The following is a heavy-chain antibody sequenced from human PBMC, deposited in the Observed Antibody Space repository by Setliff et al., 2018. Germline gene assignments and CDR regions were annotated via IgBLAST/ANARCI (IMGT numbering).Heavy chain of an antibody. V-gene: IGHV3-15*01. J-gene: IGHJ4*02. CDR1: GFTFSNAW. CDR3: STGSDGW. CDR2: IKSKSDGETV. Sequence: GGSLRLSCAASGFTFSNAWMSWVRQAPGKGLEWVGRIKSKSDGETVDYAAPVKGRFSISRDDSKDTVFLQMNSLKTEDTGTYYCSTGSDGWWGQGTLVTVSS. D-gene: IGHD2-15*01.